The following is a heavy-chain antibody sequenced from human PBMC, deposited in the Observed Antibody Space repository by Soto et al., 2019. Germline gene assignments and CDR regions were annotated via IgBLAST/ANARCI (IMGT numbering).Heavy chain of an antibody. CDR1: GFSFNNYG. CDR2: ITPNGGST. Sequence: GGSLRLSCAASGFSFNNYGMTWVRQAPGKGLEWVSHITPNGGSTNYADSVKGRFTISRDNSKDMLFLQMNGLRVEDTAVYYCAKVRAMAGSSMNYWGQGTLVTVSS. J-gene: IGHJ4*02. D-gene: IGHD3-10*01. V-gene: IGHV3-23*01. CDR3: AKVRAMAGSSMNY.